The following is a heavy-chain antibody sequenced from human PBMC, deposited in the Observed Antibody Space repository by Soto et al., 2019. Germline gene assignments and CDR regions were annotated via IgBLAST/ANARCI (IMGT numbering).Heavy chain of an antibody. CDR1: GYTFTSYY. Sequence: QVQLVQSGAEVKKPGASVKVSCKASGYTFTSYYMHWVRQAPGQGLEWMGIINPSGGSTSYAQKFQGRVTMTRDTSTSTVYMELSSLRSEDTAVYYCARVYCSSTICSNWFDPWGQGTLVTVSS. J-gene: IGHJ5*02. D-gene: IGHD2-2*01. V-gene: IGHV1-46*01. CDR3: ARVYCSSTICSNWFDP. CDR2: INPSGGST.